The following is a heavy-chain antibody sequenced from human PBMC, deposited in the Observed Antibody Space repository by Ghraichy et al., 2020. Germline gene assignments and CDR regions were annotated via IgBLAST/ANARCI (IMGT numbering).Heavy chain of an antibody. CDR3: ARVKPVPDYYDSSEGYYFDY. J-gene: IGHJ4*02. D-gene: IGHD3-22*01. CDR2: IYYSGST. V-gene: IGHV4-31*03. Sequence: SETLSLTCTVSGGSISSGGYYWSWIRQHPGKGLEWIGYIYYSGSTYYNPSLKSRVTISVDTSKNQFSLKLSSVTAADTAVYYCARVKPVPDYYDSSEGYYFDYWGQGTLVTVSS. CDR1: GGSISSGGYY.